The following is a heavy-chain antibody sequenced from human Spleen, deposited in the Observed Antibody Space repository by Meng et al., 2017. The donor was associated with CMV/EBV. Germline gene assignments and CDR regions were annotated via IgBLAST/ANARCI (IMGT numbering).Heavy chain of an antibody. Sequence: SETLSLTCAVSGEPISGYCWSWIRQPPGKGLEWIGEINHSGSTNYNPSLKSRVTISVDTSKNQFSLKLSSVTAADTAVYYCARAPADCSSTSCYSTPVDYWGQGTLVTVSS. CDR1: GEPISGYC. D-gene: IGHD2-2*01. J-gene: IGHJ4*02. V-gene: IGHV4-34*01. CDR2: INHSGST. CDR3: ARAPADCSSTSCYSTPVDY.